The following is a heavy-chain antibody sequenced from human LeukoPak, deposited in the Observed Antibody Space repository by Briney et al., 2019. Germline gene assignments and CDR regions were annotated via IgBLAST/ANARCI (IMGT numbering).Heavy chain of an antibody. CDR3: ARRYYYNLGSFPFDF. V-gene: IGHV4-34*01. CDR2: IHNSGTT. J-gene: IGHJ4*02. D-gene: IGHD3-10*01. Sequence: ASETLSLTCAVSGGPFSGYFWSWIRQSSGKGLEWIGEIHNSGTTNYNPSLNSRVTISEDTSKNQFYLNLSSVTAADTAVYYCARRYYYNLGSFPFDFWGQGTLVTVSS. CDR1: GGPFSGYF.